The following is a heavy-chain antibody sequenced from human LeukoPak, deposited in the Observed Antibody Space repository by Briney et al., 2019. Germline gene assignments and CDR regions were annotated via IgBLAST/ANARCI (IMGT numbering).Heavy chain of an antibody. CDR3: AKDHGGAMIVVLISFFDY. CDR1: GFTFSNYA. V-gene: IGHV3-23*01. D-gene: IGHD3-22*01. Sequence: GAPRLSCAASGFTFSNYAMSGVRQAPGKGLGWVSTISGSGITTYYADSAKGRFTISRDNSKNTLYLQMNSLRAEDTAVYYCAKDHGGAMIVVLISFFDYWGQGTLVTVSS. CDR2: ISGSGITT. J-gene: IGHJ4*02.